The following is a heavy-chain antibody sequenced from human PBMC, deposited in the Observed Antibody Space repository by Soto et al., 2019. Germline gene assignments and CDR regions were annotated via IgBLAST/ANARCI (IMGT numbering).Heavy chain of an antibody. CDR3: TTDPGGPMVRGEWYYFDY. CDR2: IKSKTDGGTT. Sequence: GGSLRLSCAASGFTFSNAWMSWVRQAPGKGLEWVGRIKSKTDGGTTDYAAPVKGRFTISRDDSKNTLYLQMNSLKTEDTAVYYCTTDPGGPMVRGEWYYFDYWGQGTLVTVSS. J-gene: IGHJ4*02. CDR1: GFTFSNAW. D-gene: IGHD3-10*01. V-gene: IGHV3-15*01.